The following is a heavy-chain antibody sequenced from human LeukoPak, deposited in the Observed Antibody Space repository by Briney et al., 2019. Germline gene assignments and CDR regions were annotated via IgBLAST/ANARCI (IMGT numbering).Heavy chain of an antibody. CDR2: INAGNGNT. D-gene: IGHD3-10*01. J-gene: IGHJ6*04. CDR1: GYTFTSYA. V-gene: IGHV1-3*01. Sequence: GASVKVSCKASGYTFTSYAMHWVRQAPGQRLEWMGWINAGNGNTKYSQKFQGRVTITRDTSASTAYMGLSSLRSEDTAVYYCAWGLLWFGETYYYYYGMDVWGKGTTVTVSS. CDR3: AWGLLWFGETYYYYYGMDV.